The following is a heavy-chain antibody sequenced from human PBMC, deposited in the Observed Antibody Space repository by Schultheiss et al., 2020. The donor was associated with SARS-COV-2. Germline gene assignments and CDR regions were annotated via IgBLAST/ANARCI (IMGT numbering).Heavy chain of an antibody. J-gene: IGHJ4*02. CDR2: ISYDGSNK. CDR3: AKAGRIAVAGPVDY. Sequence: GGSLRLSCAASGFTFSSYGMHWVRQAPGKGLEWVAVISYDGSNKYYADSVKGRFTISRDNSKNTLYLQMNSLRAEDTAVYYCAKAGRIAVAGPVDYWGQGTLVTVSS. D-gene: IGHD6-19*01. V-gene: IGHV3-30*18. CDR1: GFTFSSYG.